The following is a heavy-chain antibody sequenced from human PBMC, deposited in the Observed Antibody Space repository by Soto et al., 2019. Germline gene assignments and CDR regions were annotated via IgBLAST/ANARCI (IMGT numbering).Heavy chain of an antibody. Sequence: ASVKVSCKASGYSFTNYGITWVRQAPGQGFEWMGWISAYNGDTNYAQKLQGGVTMTTDASTSTAYLELRSLRSDDTAVYYCARDRGVAPPVAGNTHYYYYMDGWGKGTTVTVAS. CDR1: GYSFTNYG. CDR2: ISAYNGDT. CDR3: ARDRGVAPPVAGNTHYYYYMDG. V-gene: IGHV1-18*01. D-gene: IGHD6-19*01. J-gene: IGHJ6*03.